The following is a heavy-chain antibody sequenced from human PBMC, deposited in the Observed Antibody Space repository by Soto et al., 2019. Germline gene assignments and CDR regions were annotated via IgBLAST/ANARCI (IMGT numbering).Heavy chain of an antibody. V-gene: IGHV1-2*02. D-gene: IGHD4-17*01. CDR2: IYPKSGGT. CDR3: ARRALTTVTTVGLDS. CDR1: GYTFTGHY. J-gene: IGHJ4*02. Sequence: ASVKVSCKASGYTFTGHYIHWVRQVPGQGLEWMGWIYPKSGGTKYAQKFQGRVTMTRDTSISTVYMDLSRLRFDDTAVYYCARRALTTVTTVGLDSWGQGAPVTDSS.